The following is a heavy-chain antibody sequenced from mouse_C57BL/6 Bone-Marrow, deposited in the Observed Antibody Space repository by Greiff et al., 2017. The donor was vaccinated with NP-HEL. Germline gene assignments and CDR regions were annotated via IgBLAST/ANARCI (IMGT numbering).Heavy chain of an antibody. V-gene: IGHV3-1*01. CDR2: ISYSGST. CDR3: ARNGYYSWFAY. CDR1: GYSITSGYD. J-gene: IGHJ3*01. D-gene: IGHD2-3*01. Sequence: EVKVIESGPGMVKPSQSLSLTCTVTGYSITSGYDWHWIRHFPGNKLEWMGYISYSGSTNYNPSLKSRISITHDTSKNHFFLKLNSVTTEDTATYYCARNGYYSWFAYWGQGTLVTVSA.